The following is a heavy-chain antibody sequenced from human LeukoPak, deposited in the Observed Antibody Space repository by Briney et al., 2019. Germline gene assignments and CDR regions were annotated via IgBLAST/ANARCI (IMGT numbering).Heavy chain of an antibody. CDR3: ARQNGFGEEFDY. CDR2: MYHSGSP. Sequence: PSETLSLTCTVSGDSITGVYYWGWIRQPPGKGLEWIASMYHSGSPYFNPSLKSRVTIPVDTSKNQFSLKLTSVTAADTAVYFCARQNGFGEEFDYWGQGTLVTVSS. CDR1: GDSITGVYY. J-gene: IGHJ4*02. D-gene: IGHD3-3*01. V-gene: IGHV4-38-2*02.